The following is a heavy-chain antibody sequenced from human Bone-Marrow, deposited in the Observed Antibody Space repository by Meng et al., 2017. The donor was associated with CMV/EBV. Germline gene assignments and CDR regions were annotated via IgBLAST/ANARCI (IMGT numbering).Heavy chain of an antibody. D-gene: IGHD1-26*01. CDR1: YISMHYY. CDR2: ITPNSGGT. V-gene: IGHV1-2*02. CDR3: ARIRYSGSYWGSYYFDY. J-gene: IGHJ4*02. Sequence: YISMHYYIHWVRQAPGQGLEWMGWITPNSGGTNYAQKFQGRVTMTRDTSIRTAYMELSSLRSEDTAVYYCARIRYSGSYWGSYYFDYWGQGTLVTVSS.